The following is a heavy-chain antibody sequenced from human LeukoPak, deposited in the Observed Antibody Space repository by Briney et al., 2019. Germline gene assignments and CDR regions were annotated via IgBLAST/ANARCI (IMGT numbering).Heavy chain of an antibody. D-gene: IGHD3-3*01. CDR3: ARDPRVANDAFDI. CDR2: IIPIFGTA. V-gene: IGHV1-69*05. J-gene: IGHJ3*02. Sequence: SVKVSCKASGGTFSSYAISWVRQAPGQGLEWMGGIIPIFGTANYAQKFQGRVTITTDESTSTAYMELSSLRSEDTAVYYCARDPRVANDAFDIWGQGTMVTVSS. CDR1: GGTFSSYA.